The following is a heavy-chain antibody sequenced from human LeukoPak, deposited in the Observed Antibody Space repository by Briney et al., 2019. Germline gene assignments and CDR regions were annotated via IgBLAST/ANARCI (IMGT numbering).Heavy chain of an antibody. CDR3: ARVGKWELLDY. J-gene: IGHJ4*02. CDR1: GGSISSYY. D-gene: IGHD1-26*01. V-gene: IGHV4-59*01. Sequence: SETLSLTCTVSGGSISSYYWSWIRQPPGKGLEWIGYIYYSGSTNYNPSLKSRVTISVDTSKNQFSLKLSSVTAADTAVYHCARVGKWELLDYWGQGTLVTVSS. CDR2: IYYSGST.